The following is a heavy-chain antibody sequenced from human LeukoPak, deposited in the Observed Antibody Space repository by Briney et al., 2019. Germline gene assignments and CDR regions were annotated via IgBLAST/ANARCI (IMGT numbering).Heavy chain of an antibody. D-gene: IGHD2-15*01. CDR2: MNPNSGNT. V-gene: IGHV1-8*01. CDR3: ARGKEDIVVVVAANAFDI. J-gene: IGHJ3*02. Sequence: ASVKVSCKASGYTFTSYDINWVRQATGQGLEWMGWMNPNSGNTGYTQKFQSRVTMTRNTSISTAYMELSSLRSEDTAVYYCARGKEDIVVVVAANAFDIWGQGTMVTVSS. CDR1: GYTFTSYD.